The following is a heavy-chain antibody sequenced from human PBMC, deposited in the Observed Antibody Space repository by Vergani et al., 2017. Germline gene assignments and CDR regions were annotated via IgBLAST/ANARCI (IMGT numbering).Heavy chain of an antibody. Sequence: QVQLQESGPGLVKPSQTLSLTCSVSGDSISSGVYYWNWIRQHPGKGLEWIGYIYSTGSTHHNPSLRRRINMSVDTSKKQFSLKLNSVTAADTAMYYCARMGRYGEGDAFRIGYFDSWGPGILVTVSS. J-gene: IGHJ4*02. D-gene: IGHD3-16*01. CDR3: ARMGRYGEGDAFRIGYFDS. CDR1: GDSISSGVYY. CDR2: IYSTGST. V-gene: IGHV4-31*03.